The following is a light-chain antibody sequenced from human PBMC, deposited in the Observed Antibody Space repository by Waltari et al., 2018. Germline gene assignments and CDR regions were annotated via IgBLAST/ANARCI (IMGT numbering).Light chain of an antibody. J-gene: IGKJ1*01. Sequence: EIVMTQSPATLSVSPGESATLSCRASQSIGSNLAWYQQKPGQAPRLLILDATTRDTDMAARFSGSGSGTEFILTISSLQSEDFAVYFCQQYRDWPRTFGHGTKVETK. CDR1: QSIGSN. V-gene: IGKV3-15*01. CDR2: DAT. CDR3: QQYRDWPRT.